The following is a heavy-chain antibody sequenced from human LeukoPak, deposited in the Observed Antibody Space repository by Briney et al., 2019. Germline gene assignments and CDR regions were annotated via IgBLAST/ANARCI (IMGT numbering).Heavy chain of an antibody. Sequence: ASVKVSCKASGGTFSSYAISWVRQAPGQGLEWMGWISAYNGNTNYAQKLQGRVTMTTDTSTSTAYMELRSLRSDDTAVYYCARDENYYDSSGYYYVRGYYYYGMDVWGQGTTVTVSS. CDR2: ISAYNGNT. J-gene: IGHJ6*02. V-gene: IGHV1-18*01. CDR3: ARDENYYDSSGYYYVRGYYYYGMDV. CDR1: GGTFSSYA. D-gene: IGHD3-22*01.